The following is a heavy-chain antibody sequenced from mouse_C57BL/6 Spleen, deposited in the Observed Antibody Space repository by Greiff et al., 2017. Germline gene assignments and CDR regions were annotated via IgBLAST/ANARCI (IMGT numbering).Heavy chain of an antibody. D-gene: IGHD2-2*01. Sequence: QVQLKQSGAELVKPGASVKLSCKASGYTFTSYWMHWVKQRPGQGLEWIGMIHPNSGSTNYNEKFKSKATLTVDKSSSTAYMQLSSLTSEDSAVYYCAREVTTASYYAMDYWGQGTSVTVSS. CDR3: AREVTTASYYAMDY. CDR1: GYTFTSYW. J-gene: IGHJ4*01. CDR2: IHPNSGST. V-gene: IGHV1-64*01.